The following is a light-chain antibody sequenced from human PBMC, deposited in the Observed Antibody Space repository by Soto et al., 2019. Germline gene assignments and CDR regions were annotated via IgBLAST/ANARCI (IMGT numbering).Light chain of an antibody. CDR3: SSFTSSSSLFA. J-gene: IGLJ1*01. CDR2: EVS. Sequence: QSVLTQPASVSGSPGQSITISCAGTSSDIGGYNYVSWYQQHPGKAPKVMIYEVSNRPSGVSNRFSGSKSGNTASLTISGRQAEDEAVYKCSSFTSSSSLFAFGSGTQV. V-gene: IGLV2-14*01. CDR1: SSDIGGYNY.